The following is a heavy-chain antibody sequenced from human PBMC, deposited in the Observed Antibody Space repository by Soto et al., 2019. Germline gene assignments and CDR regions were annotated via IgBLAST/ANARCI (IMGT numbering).Heavy chain of an antibody. J-gene: IGHJ5*02. CDR3: ASLSLPAAIGWFYP. CDR2: IIPIFGTA. D-gene: IGHD2-2*01. Sequence: QVQLVQSGAEVKKPGSSVKVSCKASGGTFSSYAISWVRQAPGQGLEWMGGIIPIFGTANYAQKFQGRVTITADESTSPDYMELRSLRSEDTAVYYCASLSLPAAIGWFYPWGQGNLVTGSS. CDR1: GGTFSSYA. V-gene: IGHV1-69*01.